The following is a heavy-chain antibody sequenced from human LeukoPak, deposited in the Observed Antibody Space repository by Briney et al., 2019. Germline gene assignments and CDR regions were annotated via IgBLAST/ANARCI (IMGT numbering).Heavy chain of an antibody. CDR1: GFTFSSYG. D-gene: IGHD1-26*01. J-gene: IGHJ4*02. V-gene: IGHV3-23*01. CDR2: ITGSGGNT. CDR3: AKDLIVGAPY. Sequence: PGGSLRLSCAASGFTFSSYGMSWVRQAPGKGLEWVSTITGSGGNTYYVDSVKGRFTISRDNSKNTLYLQMNSLRAEDTAVYYCAKDLIVGAPYWGQGTLVTVSS.